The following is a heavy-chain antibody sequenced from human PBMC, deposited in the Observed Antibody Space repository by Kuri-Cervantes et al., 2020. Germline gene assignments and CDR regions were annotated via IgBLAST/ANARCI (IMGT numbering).Heavy chain of an antibody. CDR2: ISWNSGSI. CDR3: AKDNTYDSSGFFDY. D-gene: IGHD3-22*01. J-gene: IGHJ4*02. CDR1: GFTFDDYA. V-gene: IGHV3-9*01. Sequence: GGSLRLSCAASGFTFDDYAMHWVRQAPGKGLEWVSGISWNSGSIGYADSVKGRFTISGDNAKNSLYLQMNSLRAEDTALYYCAKDNTYDSSGFFDYWGQGTLVTVSS.